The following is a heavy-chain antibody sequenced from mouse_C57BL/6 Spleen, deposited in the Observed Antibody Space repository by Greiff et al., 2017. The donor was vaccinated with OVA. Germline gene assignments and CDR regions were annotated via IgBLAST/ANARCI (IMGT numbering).Heavy chain of an antibody. CDR3: ARSAQATWEDY. D-gene: IGHD3-2*02. CDR2: IYPGDGDT. Sequence: QVQLKQSGPELVKPGASVKISCKASGYAFSSSWMNWVKQRPGKGLEWIGRIYPGDGDTNYNGKFKGKATLTADKSSSTAYMQLSSLTSEDSAVYFCARSAQATWEDYWGQGTSVTVSS. CDR1: GYAFSSSW. V-gene: IGHV1-82*01. J-gene: IGHJ4*01.